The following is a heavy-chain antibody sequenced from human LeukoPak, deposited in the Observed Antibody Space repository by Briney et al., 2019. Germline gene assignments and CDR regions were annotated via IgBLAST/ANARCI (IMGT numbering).Heavy chain of an antibody. D-gene: IGHD2-15*01. CDR1: ASSVADFA. J-gene: IGHJ6*02. CDR2: FRSKTYGATI. V-gene: IGHV3-49*03. CDR3: TRVRVARYYYYGMDV. Sequence: RSRTPSSTASASSVADFAIGWFRQADGEWRGWEGLFRSKTYGATIEYAKSVKGRFTILRDDSKSIAYLQMNSLKTENTAVYYGTRVRVARYYYYGMDVWGQGTTVIVSS.